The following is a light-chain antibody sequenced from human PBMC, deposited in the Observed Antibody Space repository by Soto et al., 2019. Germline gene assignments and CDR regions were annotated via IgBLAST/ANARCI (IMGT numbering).Light chain of an antibody. CDR3: QLRDSRSDRFV. CDR1: NIGRYS. V-gene: IGLV3-21*02. CDR2: GYI. J-gene: IGLJ1*01. Sequence: SYDLTQPPSLSVPPGQTARFPCPEANIGRYSVPWYPQRSGPAPVLAVYGYIDRPSGIPERFFGSRSANPATRTISRSVGWNEADYFFQLRDSRSDRFVFGTGTKSPS.